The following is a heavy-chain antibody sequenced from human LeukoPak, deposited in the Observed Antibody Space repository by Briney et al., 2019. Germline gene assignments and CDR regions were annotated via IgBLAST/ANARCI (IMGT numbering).Heavy chain of an antibody. CDR3: SRDRSDNTTWYVGSH. Sequence: GGSLRLSCAASGFTFSTYAMSWVRQVPGKGLECVSGLSGSGDTTYHADSVKGRFTISRDNSKNTLYLQMNSLRAEDTAVYYCSRDRSDNTTWYVGSHWGQGTLVTVSS. V-gene: IGHV3-23*01. CDR1: GFTFSTYA. J-gene: IGHJ4*02. CDR2: LSGSGDTT. D-gene: IGHD6-13*01.